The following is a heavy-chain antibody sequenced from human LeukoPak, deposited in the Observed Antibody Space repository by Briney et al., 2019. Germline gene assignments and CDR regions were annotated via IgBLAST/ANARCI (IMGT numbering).Heavy chain of an antibody. CDR1: GGSIRSYY. CDR3: ARVYYSNSYDYWYFDL. V-gene: IGHV4-59*01. D-gene: IGHD6-13*01. CDR2: IYYSGST. J-gene: IGHJ2*01. Sequence: SETLSLTCTVSGGSIRSYYWSWIRQPPGKGLEWIAYIYYSGSTNYNPSLKSRVTISVDTSKNQFSLKLSSVTAADTAVYYCARVYYSNSYDYWYFDLWGRGTLVTVAS.